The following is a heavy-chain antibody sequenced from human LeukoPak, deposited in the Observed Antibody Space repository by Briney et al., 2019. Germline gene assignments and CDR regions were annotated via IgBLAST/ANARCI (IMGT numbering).Heavy chain of an antibody. J-gene: IGHJ3*01. V-gene: IGHV3-23*01. D-gene: IGHD3-10*01. CDR2: IGISAGST. CDR3: AKDRWGITIGVAFGF. CDR1: GSTFDNYA. Sequence: GGSLTLSCEASGSTFDNYAMSWVPQAPGKGLEWVSTIGISAGSTLCADAVKGRFTISRDNYKQTVILQMNRLRVEDTPVYYCAKDRWGITIGVAFGFWGQGTKVAVSS.